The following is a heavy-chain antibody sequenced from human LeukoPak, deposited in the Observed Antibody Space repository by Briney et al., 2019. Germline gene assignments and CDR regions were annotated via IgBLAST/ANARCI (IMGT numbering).Heavy chain of an antibody. V-gene: IGHV4-59*01. Sequence: SETLSLTCTVSGGSISSYYWSWIRQPPGKGLEWIGYIYYSGSTNYNPSLKSRVTISVDTSKNQFSLKLSSVTAADTAVYYCARDRDAFGGVIVSHWFDPWGQGTLVTVSS. CDR2: IYYSGST. D-gene: IGHD3-16*02. CDR1: GGSISSYY. CDR3: ARDRDAFGGVIVSHWFDP. J-gene: IGHJ5*02.